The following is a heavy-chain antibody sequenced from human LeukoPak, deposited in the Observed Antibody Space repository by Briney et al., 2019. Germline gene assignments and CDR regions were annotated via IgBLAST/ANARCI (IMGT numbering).Heavy chain of an antibody. J-gene: IGHJ4*02. D-gene: IGHD5-12*01. Sequence: PGGSLRLSCAASGFTFSSYAMHWVRQAPGKGLEWVAVISYDGSNKYYADSVKGRFTISRDNSKNTLYLQMNSLRAEDTAVYYCARGNIVATSIFDGDLDYWGQGTLVTVSS. CDR2: ISYDGSNK. CDR1: GFTFSSYA. V-gene: IGHV3-30*04. CDR3: ARGNIVATSIFDGDLDY.